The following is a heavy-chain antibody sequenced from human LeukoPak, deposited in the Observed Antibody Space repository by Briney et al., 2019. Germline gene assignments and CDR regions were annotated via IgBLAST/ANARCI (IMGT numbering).Heavy chain of an antibody. CDR1: GGTFSSYA. CDR2: IIPIFGTA. CDR3: ASLTGGREEYYFDY. D-gene: IGHD1-1*01. V-gene: IGHV1-69*05. Sequence: KVSCKGSGGTFSSYAISWVRQAPGQGLEWMGRIIPIFGTANYAQKFQGRVTITTDESTSTAYMELSSLRSEDTAVYYCASLTGGREEYYFDYWGQGTLVTVSS. J-gene: IGHJ4*02.